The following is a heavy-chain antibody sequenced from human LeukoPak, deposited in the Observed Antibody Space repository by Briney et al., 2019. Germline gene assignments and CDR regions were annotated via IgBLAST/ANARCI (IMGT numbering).Heavy chain of an antibody. Sequence: PGGSLRLSCAASGFTVSSNYMSWVRQAPGKGLEWVSVIYSGGSTYYADSVKGRFTISRDNSKNTLYLQMNSLRAEDTAVYYCARGSIAASFDYWGQGTPVTVSS. D-gene: IGHD6-6*01. V-gene: IGHV3-53*01. J-gene: IGHJ4*02. CDR1: GFTVSSNY. CDR2: IYSGGST. CDR3: ARGSIAASFDY.